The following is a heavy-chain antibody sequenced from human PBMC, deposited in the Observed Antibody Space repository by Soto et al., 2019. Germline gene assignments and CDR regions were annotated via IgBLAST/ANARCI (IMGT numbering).Heavy chain of an antibody. D-gene: IGHD2-2*01. Sequence: PWGSLRLSCTASGLTFTNAWMNWVRQAPGTGLEWVGRIKSKTDGGTTDYAAPVKGRFTISRDDSENKVFLQMNSLKAEDTAMYYCTEDTAVILVARNWFDTWGQGTLVTVSS. CDR2: IKSKTDGGTT. J-gene: IGHJ5*02. CDR3: TEDTAVILVARNWFDT. V-gene: IGHV3-15*07. CDR1: GLTFTNAW.